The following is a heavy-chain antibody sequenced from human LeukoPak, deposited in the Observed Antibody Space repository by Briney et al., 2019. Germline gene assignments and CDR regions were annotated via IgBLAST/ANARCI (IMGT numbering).Heavy chain of an antibody. D-gene: IGHD5-12*01. Sequence: GGSLRLSCAASGFTFDDYGMSWVRQAPGKGLEWVSRMNWNGGSRGYGDSVKGRFTSSRDNAKNSLYLQMNSLRAEDTALYYCARFRGYSGYDSADVWGKGTTVTVSS. V-gene: IGHV3-20*04. CDR2: MNWNGGSR. CDR1: GFTFDDYG. J-gene: IGHJ6*04. CDR3: ARFRGYSGYDSADV.